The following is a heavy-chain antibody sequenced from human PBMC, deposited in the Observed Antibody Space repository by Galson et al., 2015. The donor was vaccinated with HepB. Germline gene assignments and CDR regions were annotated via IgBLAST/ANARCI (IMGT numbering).Heavy chain of an antibody. CDR1: GYSLIELT. V-gene: IGHV1-24*01. D-gene: IGHD4-17*01. Sequence: SVKVSCKVSGYSLIELTMHWVRQAPGKGLEWMGGFNPEDGETIYAQKLQGRVTMTEDTSTDTAYMELTSLRSEDTAVYYCATSLRNFYYYGMDVWGQGTTVTVSS. J-gene: IGHJ6*02. CDR3: ATSLRNFYYYGMDV. CDR2: FNPEDGET.